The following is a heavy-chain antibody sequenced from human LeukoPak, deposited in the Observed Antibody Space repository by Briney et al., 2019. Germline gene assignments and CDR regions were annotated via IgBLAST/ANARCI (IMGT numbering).Heavy chain of an antibody. CDR3: AREISMFVDAFDL. J-gene: IGHJ3*01. CDR2: IWYDGSNE. V-gene: IGHV3-33*01. Sequence: QSGGSLRLSCAASGFTFSNSGMHWVRQAPGKGLEWVAVIWYDGSNEYYADAVKGRFIISRENSKNTVHLQMNSLRVEDTSVYYCAREISMFVDAFDLWGQGTLVAVSS. D-gene: IGHD3-10*02. CDR1: GFTFSNSG.